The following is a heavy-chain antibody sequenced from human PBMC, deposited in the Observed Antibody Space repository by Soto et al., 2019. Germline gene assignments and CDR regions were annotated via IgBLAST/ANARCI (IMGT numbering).Heavy chain of an antibody. J-gene: IGHJ6*03. CDR1: GFTVSSNY. CDR2: IYSGGST. CDR3: ARDVHIKNGYYYYFLAV. Sequence: PGGSLRLSCAASGFTVSSNYMSWVRQAPGKGLEWVSVIYSGGSTYYADSVKGRFTISRDNSKNTLYLQMNSLRAEDTAVYYCARDVHIKNGYYYYFLAVCGKGTTVTGSS. D-gene: IGHD1-1*01. V-gene: IGHV3-66*01.